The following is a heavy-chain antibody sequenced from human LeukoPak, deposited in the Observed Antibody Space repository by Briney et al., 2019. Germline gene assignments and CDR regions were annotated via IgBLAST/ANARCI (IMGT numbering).Heavy chain of an antibody. CDR2: ISYDGSNK. Sequence: GRSLRLSCAASRFTSSSYVMHWVRPAPRKGLEWVAVISYDGSNKYYADSVKGRFTISRDNSKNTLYLQMNSLRAEDTAVYYCAKASNWNGPDYCGQGTLVTVSS. V-gene: IGHV3-30*18. D-gene: IGHD1-1*01. CDR1: RFTSSSYV. CDR3: AKASNWNGPDY. J-gene: IGHJ4*02.